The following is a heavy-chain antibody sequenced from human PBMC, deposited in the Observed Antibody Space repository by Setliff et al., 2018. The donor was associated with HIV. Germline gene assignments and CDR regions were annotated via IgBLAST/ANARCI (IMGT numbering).Heavy chain of an antibody. CDR2: INHSGVT. CDR1: GPSYTGYY. Sequence: SETLSLTCAVYGPSYTGYYWNWIRQLPGKAFEWIGEINHSGVTYYNPSFKSRVNISLDLSKNQFSLRLTGLSGADTATYFCAAKPMIRGRPFAFWGQPTLVTVSS. V-gene: IGHV4-34*01. D-gene: IGHD3-10*01. CDR3: AAKPMIRGRPFAF. J-gene: IGHJ4*02.